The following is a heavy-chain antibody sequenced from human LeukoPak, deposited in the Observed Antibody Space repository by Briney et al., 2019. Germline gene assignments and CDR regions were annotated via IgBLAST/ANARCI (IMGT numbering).Heavy chain of an antibody. V-gene: IGHV1-69*04. J-gene: IGHJ4*02. CDR2: IIPILGIA. CDR3: ARDGGTAMVRSPDY. CDR1: GYTFTSYG. D-gene: IGHD5-18*01. Sequence: ASVKVSCKASGYTFTSYGISWVRQAPGQGLEWMGRIIPILGIANYAQKFQGRVTITADKSTSTAYMELSSLRSEDTAVYYCARDGGTAMVRSPDYWGQGTLVTVSS.